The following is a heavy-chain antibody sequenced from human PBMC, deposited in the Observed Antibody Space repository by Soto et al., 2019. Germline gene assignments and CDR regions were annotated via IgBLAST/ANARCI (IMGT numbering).Heavy chain of an antibody. J-gene: IGHJ4*02. V-gene: IGHV3-15*01. Sequence: EVQLVESGGDLVKPGGCLRLSCAASGITFTTAWMSWVRQAPGKGLEWVGRIKNRADGGTTDYAAPVRGRFTISRDDSKNTLFLQMNSLEAEDTAVYYCTTDPGDYEDFWGQGTLVTVSS. CDR2: IKNRADGGTT. D-gene: IGHD4-17*01. CDR3: TTDPGDYEDF. CDR1: GITFTTAW.